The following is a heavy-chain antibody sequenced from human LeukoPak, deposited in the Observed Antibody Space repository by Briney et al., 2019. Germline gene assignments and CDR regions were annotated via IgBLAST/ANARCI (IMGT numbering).Heavy chain of an antibody. CDR1: GGSISSYY. J-gene: IGHJ4*02. V-gene: IGHV4-59*01. D-gene: IGHD6-13*01. CDR3: ARASSSWYEHDY. CDR2: IYYSGST. Sequence: PSETLSLTCTVSGGSISSYYWSWIRQPPGKGLEWIGYIYYSGSTNYNPSLKSRVTISVDTSKNQFSLKLSSVTATDTAVYYCARASSSWYEHDYWGQGTLVTVSS.